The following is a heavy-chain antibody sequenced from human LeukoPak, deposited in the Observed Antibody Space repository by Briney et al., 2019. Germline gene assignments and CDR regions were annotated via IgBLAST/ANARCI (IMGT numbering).Heavy chain of an antibody. CDR1: GFTFSDSY. D-gene: IGHD7-27*01. V-gene: IGHV3-11*01. J-gene: IGHJ4*02. Sequence: GGSLRLSCAASGFTFSDSYMSWIRQVPGKGLEWISYTISRDNAKNSLYLQMNSLRAEDTAVYYCAKEGGDWGEGYFDYWGQGTLVTVSP. CDR3: AKEGGDWGEGYFDY.